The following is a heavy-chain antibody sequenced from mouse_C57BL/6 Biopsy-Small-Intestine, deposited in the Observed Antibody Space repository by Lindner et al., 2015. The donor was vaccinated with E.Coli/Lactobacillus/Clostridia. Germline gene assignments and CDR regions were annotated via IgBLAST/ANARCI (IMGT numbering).Heavy chain of an antibody. CDR3: ARLDYGNIHWYFDV. CDR2: IYPGDGDT. J-gene: IGHJ1*03. Sequence: VQLQESGAELVKPGASVKISCKASGYAFSSYWMNWVKQRPGKGLEWIGQIYPGDGDTNYNGKFKGKATLTADKSSSTAYMQFSSLTSEDSAVYLCARLDYGNIHWYFDVWGTGTTVTVSS. CDR1: GYAFSSYW. D-gene: IGHD1-1*01. V-gene: IGHV1-80*01.